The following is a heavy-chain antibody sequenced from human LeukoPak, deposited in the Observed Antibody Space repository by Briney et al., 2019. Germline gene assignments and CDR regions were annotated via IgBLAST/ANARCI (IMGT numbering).Heavy chain of an antibody. Sequence: SETLSLTCTVSGVSISSYYWSWIRQPPGKGLEWIGYIDHSGNTNYNPSLKSRVTISVDTSKNQFSLKLSSVTAADTAVYYCARWYYDSSGYRYFDYWGQGTLVTVSS. CDR2: IDHSGNT. V-gene: IGHV4-59*01. CDR3: ARWYYDSSGYRYFDY. CDR1: GVSISSYY. J-gene: IGHJ4*02. D-gene: IGHD3-22*01.